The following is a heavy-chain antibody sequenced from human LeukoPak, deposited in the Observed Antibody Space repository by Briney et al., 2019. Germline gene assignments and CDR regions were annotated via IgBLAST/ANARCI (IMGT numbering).Heavy chain of an antibody. D-gene: IGHD2-15*01. V-gene: IGHV3-7*04. CDR2: IKQDGSEK. J-gene: IGHJ4*02. CDR3: ARGNVVVVAAYFDY. CDR1: GFTFSSYW. Sequence: PGGSLRLSCAASGFTFSSYWMSWVRQAPGKGLEWVANIKQDGSEKYYVDSVKGRFTISRDNAKNSLYLQMNSLRAEDTAVYYCARGNVVVVAAYFDYWGQGTLVTVSS.